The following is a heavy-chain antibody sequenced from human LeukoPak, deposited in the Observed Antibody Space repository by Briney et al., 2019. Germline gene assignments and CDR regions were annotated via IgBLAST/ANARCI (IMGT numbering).Heavy chain of an antibody. V-gene: IGHV3-23*01. CDR1: GFTFDSYA. D-gene: IGHD6-13*01. J-gene: IGHJ4*02. Sequence: PGGSLRLSCAAPGFTFDSYAMSWVRQAPGKGLDWVSIISGSGSSTYYADSVKGRFTISRDNSKNTLYLQMNSLRAEDAAVYYCAKRIAAGGMVFDYWGQGTLVTVSS. CDR2: ISGSGSST. CDR3: AKRIAAGGMVFDY.